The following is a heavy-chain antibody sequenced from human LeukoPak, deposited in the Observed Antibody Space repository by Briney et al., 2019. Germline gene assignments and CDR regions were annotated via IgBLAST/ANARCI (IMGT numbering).Heavy chain of an antibody. Sequence: SETLSLTCTVSGGSISSYYWSWIRQPPGKGLEWIGYIYYTGSTNYNPSLKSRVTISVDTSKDQFSLKLSSVIDADTAVYYCARIVSGYYYYMDVWGKGTTVTVSS. CDR1: GGSISSYY. D-gene: IGHD3-10*01. CDR3: ARIVSGYYYYMDV. CDR2: IYYTGST. J-gene: IGHJ6*03. V-gene: IGHV4-59*01.